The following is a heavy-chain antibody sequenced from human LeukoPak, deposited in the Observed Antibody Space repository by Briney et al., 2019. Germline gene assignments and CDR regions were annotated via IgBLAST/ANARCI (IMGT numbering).Heavy chain of an antibody. CDR3: ASHTSYGDSFGD. Sequence: PSETLSLTCTVSGGSISSSSYYWGWIRQPPGKGLEWIGSIYYSGSTYYKPSLKSRVTISIDTSKNQFSLKLSSVTAAETAVYYCASHTSYGDSFGDWGQGTLVTVSS. CDR2: IYYSGST. D-gene: IGHD4-17*01. CDR1: GGSISSSSYY. J-gene: IGHJ4*02. V-gene: IGHV4-39*01.